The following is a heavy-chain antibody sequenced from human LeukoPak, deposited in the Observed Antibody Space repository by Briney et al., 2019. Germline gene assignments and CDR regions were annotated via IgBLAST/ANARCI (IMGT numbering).Heavy chain of an antibody. D-gene: IGHD6-19*01. V-gene: IGHV6-1*01. CDR2: TYYSCKWYN. CDR1: GDSVSSNSAA. J-gene: IGHJ4*02. CDR3: ARDRDSSGWYHYFDY. Sequence: SQTLSLTCAISGDSVSSNSAAWNWIRQSPSRGLEWLGRTYYSCKWYNDYAVSVKGRITINPDTSKNQFSLQLNSVTPEDTAVYYCARDRDSSGWYHYFDYWGQGTLVTVSS.